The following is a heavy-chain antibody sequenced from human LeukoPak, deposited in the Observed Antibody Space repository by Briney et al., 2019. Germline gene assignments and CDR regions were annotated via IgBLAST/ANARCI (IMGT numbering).Heavy chain of an antibody. CDR3: ARGDILTGYRRFDS. Sequence: ASVKVSSTAAGYIFSNFGISWVRQAPGQGLEWMGWITAYYGKTNYAQKFQGRVTMTTDISTSTAYMELGSLRSDDSAMYYCARGDILTGYRRFDSWGQGTLVTVSS. V-gene: IGHV1-18*01. CDR2: ITAYYGKT. CDR1: GYIFSNFG. J-gene: IGHJ4*02. D-gene: IGHD3-9*01.